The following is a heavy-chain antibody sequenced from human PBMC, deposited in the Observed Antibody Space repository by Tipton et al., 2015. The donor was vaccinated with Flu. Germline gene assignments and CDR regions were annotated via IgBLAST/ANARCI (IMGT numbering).Heavy chain of an antibody. CDR3: ARHTGDSVRGLIDY. V-gene: IGHV4-38-2*01. CDR1: GYSIRSAYY. Sequence: GLVKPSETLSLTCSVSGYSIRSAYYWGWVRRPPGKGLEWIGTIFHSGTTYYNPSLKTRLTISVDTSKTQFSLRLSSVTAADTAVYYCARHTGDSVRGLIDYWGQGTLVTVSS. CDR2: IFHSGTT. J-gene: IGHJ4*02. D-gene: IGHD3-10*02.